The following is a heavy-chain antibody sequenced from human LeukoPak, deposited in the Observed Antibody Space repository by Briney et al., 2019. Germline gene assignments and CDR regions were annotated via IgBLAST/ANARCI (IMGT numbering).Heavy chain of an antibody. CDR2: ISSSGSTI. J-gene: IGHJ6*03. CDR1: GFTFSDYY. V-gene: IGHV3-11*04. Sequence: GGSLRLSCAASGFTFSDYYMSWIRQAPGKGLEWVSYISSSGSTIYYADSVKGRFTISRDNAKNSLYLQMNSLRAEDTAVYYCARDIDANYDLWSGYLNYYYYMDVWGKGTTVTVSS. CDR3: ARDIDANYDLWSGYLNYYYYMDV. D-gene: IGHD3-3*01.